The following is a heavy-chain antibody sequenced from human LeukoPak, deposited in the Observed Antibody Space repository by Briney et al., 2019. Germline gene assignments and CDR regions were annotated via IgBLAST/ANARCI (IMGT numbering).Heavy chain of an antibody. J-gene: IGHJ5*02. CDR3: ARDPPGIRVPGA. D-gene: IGHD6-19*01. CDR2: IYNGGNT. Sequence: GGSLRLSCAASGITVSSNYMTWVRQARGKGLEWVSVIYNGGNTYYADSSEGRVTISRSNSKNSLYLKMDSLRVEDTAVYYCARDPPGIRVPGAWGQGTLVTVSS. V-gene: IGHV3-53*01. CDR1: GITVSSNY.